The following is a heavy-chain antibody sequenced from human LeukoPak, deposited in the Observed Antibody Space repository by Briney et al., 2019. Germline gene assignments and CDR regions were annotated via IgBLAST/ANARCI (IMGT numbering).Heavy chain of an antibody. CDR1: GGSISSYY. J-gene: IGHJ4*02. V-gene: IGHV4-59*01. CDR3: ARSPLRYSGGDAPLDY. Sequence: SGTLSLTCTVSGGSISSYYWSWIRQPPGKGLEWIGYIYYSGSTNYNPSLKSRVTISVDTSKNQFSLKLSSVTAADTAVYYCARSPLRYSGGDAPLDYWGQGTLVTVSS. CDR2: IYYSGST. D-gene: IGHD3-9*01.